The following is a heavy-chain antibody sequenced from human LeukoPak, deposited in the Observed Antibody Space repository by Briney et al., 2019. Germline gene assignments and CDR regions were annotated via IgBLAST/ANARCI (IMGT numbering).Heavy chain of an antibody. J-gene: IGHJ4*02. CDR2: ISYDGSNK. V-gene: IGHV3-30*18. D-gene: IGHD3-10*01. Sequence: GRSLRLSCAASGFTFSSYGMHWVRQAPGKGLEWVAVISYDGSNKYYADSVKGRFTISRDNSKNTLYLQMNSLRAEDTAFYYCAKGDTVFRGGPDYWGQGTLVTVSS. CDR3: AKGDTVFRGGPDY. CDR1: GFTFSSYG.